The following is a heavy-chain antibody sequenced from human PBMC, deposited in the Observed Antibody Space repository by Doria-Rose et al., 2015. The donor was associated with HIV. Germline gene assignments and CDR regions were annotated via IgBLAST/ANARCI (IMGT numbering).Heavy chain of an antibody. CDR2: IYSSGST. J-gene: IGHJ6*03. D-gene: IGHD3-10*01. V-gene: IGHV4-4*09. CDR3: ARFRPSRGIYYSLDV. Sequence: PPGKGPEWIGYIYSSGSTHYNSSLKSRVTISIDTSKNQFSLKLSSVTAADTAVYYCARFRPSRGIYYSLDVWGKGTTVTVSS.